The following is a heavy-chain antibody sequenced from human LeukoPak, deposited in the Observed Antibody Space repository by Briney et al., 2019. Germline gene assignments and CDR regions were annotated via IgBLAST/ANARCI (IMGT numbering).Heavy chain of an antibody. CDR2: ICGSGGCT. D-gene: IGHD6-19*01. CDR1: GFTFNTYA. CDR3: AKTTVGYSSGRYPGWPADY. V-gene: IGHV3-23*01. J-gene: IGHJ4*02. Sequence: GGSLRLSCEASGFTFNTYAIYWVRQAPGKGLEWVSGICGSGGCTYYADSVKGRFAISRDNSKNTVYLQMNSLTADDTAVYYCAKTTVGYSSGRYPGWPADYWGQGTLVTVSS.